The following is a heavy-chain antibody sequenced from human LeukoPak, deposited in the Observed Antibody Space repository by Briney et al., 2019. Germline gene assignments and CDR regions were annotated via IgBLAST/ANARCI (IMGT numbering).Heavy chain of an antibody. V-gene: IGHV3-7*04. J-gene: IGHJ4*02. D-gene: IGHD1-26*01. Sequence: GGSLRLSCAASGFTFSSYWMNWVRQAPGKGLEWVANIKKDGGEKYYVDSVKGRFTISRDNAKNSLYLQMNSLRAEDTAVYYCARRWELPTFDYWGQGTLVTVSS. CDR3: ARRWELPTFDY. CDR2: IKKDGGEK. CDR1: GFTFSSYW.